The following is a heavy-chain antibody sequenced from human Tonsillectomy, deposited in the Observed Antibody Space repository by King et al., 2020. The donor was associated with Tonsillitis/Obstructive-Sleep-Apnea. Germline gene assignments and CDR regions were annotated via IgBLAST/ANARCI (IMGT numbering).Heavy chain of an antibody. CDR2: INHSGST. J-gene: IGHJ6*03. CDR3: ARGSVLYYYMDV. V-gene: IGHV4-34*01. CDR1: GGSFSGYY. Sequence: VQLXQXGAGLLKPSETLSLTCAVYGGSFSGYYWSWIRQPPGKGLEWIGEINHSGSTNYNPSLKSRVTISVDTSKNQFSLKLSSVTAADTAVYYCARGSVLYYYMDVWGKGTTVTVSS. D-gene: IGHD1-1*01.